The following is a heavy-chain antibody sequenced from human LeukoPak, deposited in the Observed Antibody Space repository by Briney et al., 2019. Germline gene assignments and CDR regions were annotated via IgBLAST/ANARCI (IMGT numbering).Heavy chain of an antibody. Sequence: GASVKVSCKASGYAFTGSYMHWVRQATGQGLEWMGWINPNSGVSNYAQKFQGRVTMTRDTSISTAYMELSRLRSDDTAVYYCARDGGDGYNRDFDYWGQGTLVTVSS. CDR2: INPNSGVS. CDR3: ARDGGDGYNRDFDY. J-gene: IGHJ4*02. D-gene: IGHD5-24*01. V-gene: IGHV1-2*02. CDR1: GYAFTGSY.